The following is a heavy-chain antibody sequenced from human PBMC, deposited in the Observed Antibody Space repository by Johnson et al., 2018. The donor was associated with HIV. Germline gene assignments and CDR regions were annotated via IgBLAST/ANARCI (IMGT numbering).Heavy chain of an antibody. D-gene: IGHD3-3*01. J-gene: IGHJ3*02. CDR3: AKASGNGYYVDAFDI. CDR1: GFNFNHAW. V-gene: IGHV3-66*01. CDR2: IYSGGST. Sequence: VQLVESGGGLVKPGKSLRLSCEASGFNFNHAWMSWVRQAPGKGLEWVSVIYSGGSTYYADSVKGRFTISRDNSKNTLYLQMNSLRAEDTAVYYCAKASGNGYYVDAFDIWGQGTRVTVSS.